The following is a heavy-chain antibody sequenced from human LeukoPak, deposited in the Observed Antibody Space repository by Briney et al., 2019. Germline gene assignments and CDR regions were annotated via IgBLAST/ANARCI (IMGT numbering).Heavy chain of an antibody. CDR1: GFTFSSYG. CDR3: ARDSIVVVPAAIDYYYGMDV. J-gene: IGHJ6*02. D-gene: IGHD2-2*01. CDR2: ISYDGSNK. Sequence: PGGSLRLSCAASGFTFSSYGMHWVRQAPGKGLEWVALISYDGSNKYYADPVKGRFTISRDNSKNTLYLQMNSLRAEDTAVYYCARDSIVVVPAAIDYYYGMDVWGQGTTVTVSS. V-gene: IGHV3-30*03.